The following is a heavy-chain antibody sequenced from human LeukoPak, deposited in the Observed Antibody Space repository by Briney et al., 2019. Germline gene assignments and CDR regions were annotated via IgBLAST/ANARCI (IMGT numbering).Heavy chain of an antibody. V-gene: IGHV3-20*04. J-gene: IGHJ4*02. D-gene: IGHD2-2*01. Sequence: PGGSLRLSCAASGFTFDDYGMSWVRQAPGKGLEWVSGINWNGGSTGYADSMKGRFAISRDNAKNSLYLQMNSLRAEDTAVYYCARLPTYCSSTSCYLDYWGQGTLVTVSS. CDR2: INWNGGST. CDR3: ARLPTYCSSTSCYLDY. CDR1: GFTFDDYG.